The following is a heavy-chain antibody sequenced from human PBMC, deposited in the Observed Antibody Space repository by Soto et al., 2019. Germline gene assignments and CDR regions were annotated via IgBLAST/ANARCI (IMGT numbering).Heavy chain of an antibody. Sequence: QITLKESGPTLVEPTQTLTLTCTFSGFSLTTTAVGVAWIRQPPGKALECLALIYWDDDKRYSPSLKTRLTITKETSKNQVVLTMTNMDPVDTGTYYCAHLPHPYPLFDYWGQGTLVTVSS. CDR1: GFSLTTTAVG. J-gene: IGHJ4*02. CDR3: AHLPHPYPLFDY. V-gene: IGHV2-5*02. CDR2: IYWDDDK.